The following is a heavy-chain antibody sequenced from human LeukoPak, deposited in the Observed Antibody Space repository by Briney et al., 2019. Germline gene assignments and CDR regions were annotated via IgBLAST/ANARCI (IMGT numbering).Heavy chain of an antibody. Sequence: PGGSLRLSCAASGFTFSPYWLSWVRQAPGKGLEWAANIKPDGNEKYYVHAVDGRLTISRDNAKTSLFLQMNSLRAEDTAVYYCVRAGTSGWDYYNYAMDVWGQGTTVTVSS. CDR1: GFTFSPYW. V-gene: IGHV3-7*01. CDR3: VRAGTSGWDYYNYAMDV. D-gene: IGHD6-19*01. J-gene: IGHJ6*02. CDR2: IKPDGNEK.